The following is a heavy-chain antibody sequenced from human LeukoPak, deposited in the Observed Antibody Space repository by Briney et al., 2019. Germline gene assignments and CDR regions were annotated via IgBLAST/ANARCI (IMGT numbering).Heavy chain of an antibody. Sequence: PGGSLRLSCAASGFTFSDYNMNWVRQAPGKGLEWVSYITNGGSTIHHADSVKGRFIISRGNAKKTLYLQMNSLRAEDTAVYYCARSIGLTGGGVDVWGQGTTVTVSS. CDR1: GFTFSDYN. CDR3: ARSIGLTGGGVDV. J-gene: IGHJ6*02. CDR2: ITNGGSTI. V-gene: IGHV3-11*01. D-gene: IGHD3-9*01.